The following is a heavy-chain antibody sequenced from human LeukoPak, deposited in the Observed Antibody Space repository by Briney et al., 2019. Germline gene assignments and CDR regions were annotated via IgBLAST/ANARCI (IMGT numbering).Heavy chain of an antibody. CDR3: ARRSYYDLDYFDY. J-gene: IGHJ4*02. Sequence: GGSLRLSCAASGFTFSSYAMSWVRQAPGKGLEWVSTITTSGGSTYYADSVKGRFTISRDNSKNTLYLQMNSLRAEDTAVYYCARRSYYDLDYFDYWGQGTLVTVSS. CDR2: ITTSGGST. V-gene: IGHV3-23*01. CDR1: GFTFSSYA. D-gene: IGHD1-26*01.